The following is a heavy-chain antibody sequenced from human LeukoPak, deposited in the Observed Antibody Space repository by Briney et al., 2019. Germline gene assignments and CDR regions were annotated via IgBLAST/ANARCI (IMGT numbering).Heavy chain of an antibody. D-gene: IGHD3-22*01. Sequence: PSETLSLTCDVFGYSIRSGYYWGWIRQPPGKGLEWIGSIYHSGSTYYKPSLKSRVTISVDTSKNQLSLKLSSVTAADTAVYYCARFSGYSYYYMDVWGKGTTVTVSS. V-gene: IGHV4-38-2*01. CDR3: ARFSGYSYYYMDV. CDR2: IYHSGST. J-gene: IGHJ6*03. CDR1: GYSIRSGYY.